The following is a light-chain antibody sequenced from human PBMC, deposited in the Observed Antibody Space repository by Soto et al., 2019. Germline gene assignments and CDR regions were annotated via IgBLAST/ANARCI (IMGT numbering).Light chain of an antibody. V-gene: IGLV3-1*01. CDR2: RGS. Sequence: SYELTQPPSVSVSPGQTASITCSGDKLGDKYACWYQQKPGQSPVLVIYRGSKRPSGIPERFSGSSSGNSATLTIRGTQAMDEADYYCQAWDSSTVVFGGGTKVTVL. CDR1: KLGDKY. CDR3: QAWDSSTVV. J-gene: IGLJ2*01.